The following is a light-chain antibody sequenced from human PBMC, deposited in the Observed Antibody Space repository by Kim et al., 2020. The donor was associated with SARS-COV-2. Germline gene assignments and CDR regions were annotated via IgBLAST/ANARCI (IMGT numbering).Light chain of an antibody. V-gene: IGLV3-25*03. CDR3: QSADSSDWV. Sequence: SYELTQPPSVSVSPGQTARITCSGDALPKQYAYWYQQKPGQAPVLVIYKDSERPSGIPERFSGSSSGTTVTLTISGVQAEDEADYYCQSADSSDWVFG. J-gene: IGLJ3*02. CDR2: KDS. CDR1: ALPKQY.